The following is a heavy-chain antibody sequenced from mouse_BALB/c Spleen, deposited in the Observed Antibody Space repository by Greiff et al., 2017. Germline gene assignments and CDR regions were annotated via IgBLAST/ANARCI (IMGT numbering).Heavy chain of an antibody. D-gene: IGHD2-1*01. V-gene: IGHV1-7*01. Sequence: QVQLQQSGAELAKPGASVKMSCKASGYTFTSYWMHWVKQRPGQGLEWIGYINPSTGYTEYNQKFKDKATLTTDKSSSTAYMQLSSLTSEDSAVYYCARGNYYPSWYCDVWGAGTTVTVSS. CDR3: ARGNYYPSWYCDV. J-gene: IGHJ1*01. CDR2: INPSTGYT. CDR1: GYTFTSYW.